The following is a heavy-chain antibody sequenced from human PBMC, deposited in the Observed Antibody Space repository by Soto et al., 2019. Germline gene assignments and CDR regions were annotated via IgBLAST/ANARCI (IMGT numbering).Heavy chain of an antibody. J-gene: IGHJ6*02. CDR1: GGSISSYY. V-gene: IGHV4-59*01. Sequence: SATLSLTCTVSGGSISSYYWRWIRQPPGQGGEWIGYIYYSWSTNYNPSLKIRVTISVDTSKNQFSLKLSSVTAADTAVYYCARDGRYSSSWYGSGREDGMDVWGQGTTVTVSS. CDR3: ARDGRYSSSWYGSGREDGMDV. D-gene: IGHD6-13*01. CDR2: IYYSWST.